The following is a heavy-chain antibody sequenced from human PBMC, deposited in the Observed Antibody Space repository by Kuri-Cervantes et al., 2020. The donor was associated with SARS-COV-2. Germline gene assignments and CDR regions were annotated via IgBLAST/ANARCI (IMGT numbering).Heavy chain of an antibody. J-gene: IGHJ5*02. CDR1: GFTFSSYS. Sequence: GGSLRLSCAASGFTFSSYSMNWVRQAPGKGLEWVSSISSSSSYIYYADSVKGRFTISRDNAKNTLYLQMNSLRAEDTAVYYCAKDRRMVGATRWFDPWGQGTLVTVSS. D-gene: IGHD1-26*01. CDR2: ISSSSSYI. V-gene: IGHV3-21*01. CDR3: AKDRRMVGATRWFDP.